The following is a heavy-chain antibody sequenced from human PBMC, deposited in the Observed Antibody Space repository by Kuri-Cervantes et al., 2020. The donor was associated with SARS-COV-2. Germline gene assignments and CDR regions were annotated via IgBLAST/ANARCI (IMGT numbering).Heavy chain of an antibody. Sequence: GGSLRLSCAASGFTFSNYGMHWVRQAPGKGLEWVAVISYNGSNEYYADSVKGRFTISRDNSKNTLYLQVNSLRAEDTSVYYCAKDPGTMARGHYYYGMDVWGQGTTVTLSS. CDR3: AKDPGTMARGHYYYGMDV. CDR2: ISYNGSNE. V-gene: IGHV3-30*18. CDR1: GFTFSNYG. D-gene: IGHD3-10*01. J-gene: IGHJ6*02.